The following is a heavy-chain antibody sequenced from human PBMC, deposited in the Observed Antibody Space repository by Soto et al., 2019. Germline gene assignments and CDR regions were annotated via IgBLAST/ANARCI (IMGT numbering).Heavy chain of an antibody. D-gene: IGHD3-9*01. CDR3: ARVLPLYYDILTGYLNLDY. CDR2: IKQDGSEK. J-gene: IGHJ4*02. Sequence: PGGSLRLSCAASGFTFSSYWMSWVRQAPGKGLEWVANIKQDGSEKYYVDSVKGRFTISRDNAKNSLYLQMNSLRAEDTAVYYCARVLPLYYDILTGYLNLDYWGQGTLVTVSS. V-gene: IGHV3-7*01. CDR1: GFTFSSYW.